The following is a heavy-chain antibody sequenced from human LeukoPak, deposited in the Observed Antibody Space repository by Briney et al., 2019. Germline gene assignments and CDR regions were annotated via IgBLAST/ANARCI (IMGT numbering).Heavy chain of an antibody. CDR3: ARVQRLGGKYYFDY. V-gene: IGHV4-4*07. CDR2: IYTSGST. D-gene: IGHD3-16*01. J-gene: IGHJ4*02. CDR1: GGSISSYY. Sequence: SETLSLTCTVSGGSISSYYWSWILQPAGKGLEWIGRIYTSGSTNYNPSLKSRVTISVDKSKNQSSLKLSSVTAADTAVYYCARVQRLGGKYYFDYWGQGTLVTVSS.